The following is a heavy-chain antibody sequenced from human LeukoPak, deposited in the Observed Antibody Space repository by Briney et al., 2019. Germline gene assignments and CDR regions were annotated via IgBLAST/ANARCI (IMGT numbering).Heavy chain of an antibody. CDR2: ISGSGGST. CDR1: GFAFSSYT. J-gene: IGHJ4*02. D-gene: IGHD3-22*01. CDR3: AKYDSSGYYFDY. V-gene: IGHV3-23*01. Sequence: GGSLRLSCAASGFAFSSYTMTWVRQAPGKGLEWVSVISGSGGSTYYADSVKGRFTISRDNSKNTLCLQMNSLRAEDTAVYYCAKYDSSGYYFDYWGQGTLVTVSS.